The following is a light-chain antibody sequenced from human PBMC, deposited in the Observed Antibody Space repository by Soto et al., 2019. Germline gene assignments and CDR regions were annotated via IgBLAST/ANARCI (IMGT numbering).Light chain of an antibody. CDR3: QQYIRRPLS. Sequence: EILMAQSPATLSLSPGEGVTVSCRAAQDVTNSVAWYQQKSGQAPRLLIYDASARASGVSARFSGSGSGTDFTLTISGLQAEDFAVYFCQQYIRRPLSFGQGTRLEIK. CDR1: QDVTNS. V-gene: IGKV3-15*01. CDR2: DAS. J-gene: IGKJ5*01.